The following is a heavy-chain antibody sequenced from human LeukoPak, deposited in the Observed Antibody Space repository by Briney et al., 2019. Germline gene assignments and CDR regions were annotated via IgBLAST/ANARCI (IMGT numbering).Heavy chain of an antibody. Sequence: GESLKISCKASGYTFTGYYMHWVGQAPGQGLEWMGWINANSGGINYAQKFQGRVTMTRDTSISTAYMELSRLRSDDTAVYYCARGGYCSGGSCYLDYWGQGTLVTVSS. D-gene: IGHD2-15*01. CDR3: ARGGYCSGGSCYLDY. V-gene: IGHV1-2*02. CDR2: INANSGGI. CDR1: GYTFTGYY. J-gene: IGHJ4*02.